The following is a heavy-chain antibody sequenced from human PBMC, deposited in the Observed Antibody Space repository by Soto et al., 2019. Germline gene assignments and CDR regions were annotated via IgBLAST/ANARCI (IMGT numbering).Heavy chain of an antibody. CDR2: IDPKSGGT. Sequence: AASVKVSCKTSGPTFIAYYIHWVRQAPGQGLEWMGWIDPKSGGTTYEQKFLGRVTMTRDTSINTAYMDLNRLTSDDTAVYYCARVSADVPEWGQGTLVTVSS. V-gene: IGHV1-2*02. CDR1: GPTFIAYY. CDR3: ARVSADVPE. D-gene: IGHD6-6*01. J-gene: IGHJ4*02.